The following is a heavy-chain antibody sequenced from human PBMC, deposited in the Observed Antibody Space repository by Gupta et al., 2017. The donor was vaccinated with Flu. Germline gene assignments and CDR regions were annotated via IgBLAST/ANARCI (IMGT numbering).Heavy chain of an antibody. Sequence: QFQRVQSGAEVKKPGDSVKVSCKASGYPFNNYGISWVRQAPGQGLEWMGWISVYNCNTNYAQKFQGRVTMTTDTSTTTAYMGLRSLEFDDTAVYYWARGPRWFDPWGQGTQVIVSS. CDR1: GYPFNNYG. CDR2: ISVYNCNT. J-gene: IGHJ5*02. CDR3: ARGPRWFDP. V-gene: IGHV1-18*01.